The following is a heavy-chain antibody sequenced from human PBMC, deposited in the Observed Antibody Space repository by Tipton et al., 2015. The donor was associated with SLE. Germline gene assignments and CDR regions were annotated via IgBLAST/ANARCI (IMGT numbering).Heavy chain of an antibody. D-gene: IGHD3-22*01. J-gene: IGHJ3*02. Sequence: TLSLTCTVSGGFISSYYWNWIRQPAGKGLEWIGRMFTSGSTNYNPSLKSRVTMSLDTSKNQFSLKLTSVTAADTAVYYCAREAIYDSTGYYYRDAFNIWGQGTMVTVSS. CDR3: AREAIYDSTGYYYRDAFNI. CDR1: GGFISSYY. V-gene: IGHV4-4*07. CDR2: MFTSGST.